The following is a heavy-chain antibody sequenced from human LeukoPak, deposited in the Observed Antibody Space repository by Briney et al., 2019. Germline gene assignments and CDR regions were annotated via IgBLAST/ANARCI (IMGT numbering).Heavy chain of an antibody. CDR2: INPNSGGT. V-gene: IGHV1-2*02. CDR1: GYTFTGYY. Sequence: GASVKVSCKASGYTFTGYYMHWVRHAPGQGLEWMGWINPNSGGTNYAQKFQGRVTMTRDTSISTAYMELSRLRSDDTAVYYCAREYCSGGSCYSHWFDRWGQGTLVTVSS. CDR3: AREYCSGGSCYSHWFDR. J-gene: IGHJ5*02. D-gene: IGHD2-15*01.